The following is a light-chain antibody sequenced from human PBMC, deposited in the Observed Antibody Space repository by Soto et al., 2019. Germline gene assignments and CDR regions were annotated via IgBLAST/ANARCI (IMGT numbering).Light chain of an antibody. J-gene: IGKJ5*01. V-gene: IGKV3-11*01. CDR1: QSVSTS. CDR3: LQYGSSPHT. CDR2: NTS. Sequence: EIMLTQSPATLSLSPGERATLSCRASQSVSTSLAWYQQRPGQAPRLLIYNTSNRAGGIPARFSGSGSWTDFTLTISRLEPEDFAVYYCLQYGSSPHTFGQGTRLEI.